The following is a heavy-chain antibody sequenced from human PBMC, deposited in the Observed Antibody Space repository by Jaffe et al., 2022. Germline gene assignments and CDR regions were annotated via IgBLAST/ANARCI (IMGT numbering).Heavy chain of an antibody. V-gene: IGHV3-30*18. CDR2: VSYDGSNE. CDR3: AKDQGGWGIQTGFDY. J-gene: IGHJ4*02. CDR1: GFSFRDHG. Sequence: QVQLIESGGGVVQPGRSLRLSCATFGFSFRDHGMYWVRQAPGKGLEWVAAVSYDGSNEYYADSVKGRFTISRDNLKNILNLQMNSLRAEDTAVYYCAKDQGGWGIQTGFDYWGQGTLVTVSS. D-gene: IGHD3-16*01.